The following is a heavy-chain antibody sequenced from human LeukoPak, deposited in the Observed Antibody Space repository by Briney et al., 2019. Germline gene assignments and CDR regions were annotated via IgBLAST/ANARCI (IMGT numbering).Heavy chain of an antibody. CDR1: GGSFSGYY. CDR3: ARVGTDGSGSYPPDY. CDR2: INHSGST. J-gene: IGHJ4*02. D-gene: IGHD3-10*01. Sequence: PSETLSLTCAVYGGSFSGYYWSWIRQPPGKGLEWIGEINHSGSTNYNPSLKSRVTISVDTSKNQFSLKLSSVTAADTAVYYCARVGTDGSGSYPPDYWGQGTLVTVSS. V-gene: IGHV4-34*01.